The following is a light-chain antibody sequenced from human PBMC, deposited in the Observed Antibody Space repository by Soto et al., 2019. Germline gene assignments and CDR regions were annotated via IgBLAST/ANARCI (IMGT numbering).Light chain of an antibody. CDR2: DDS. V-gene: IGLV3-21*02. Sequence: SYELTQPPSVSVAPGQTARITCGGDNIGSESVHWYQQKPGQAHVLVVYDDSDRPSGIPERFSGSNSGNTATLTISRVEAGDEADYYCQVWDTSSDHSWVFGGGTKLTVL. J-gene: IGLJ3*02. CDR1: NIGSES. CDR3: QVWDTSSDHSWV.